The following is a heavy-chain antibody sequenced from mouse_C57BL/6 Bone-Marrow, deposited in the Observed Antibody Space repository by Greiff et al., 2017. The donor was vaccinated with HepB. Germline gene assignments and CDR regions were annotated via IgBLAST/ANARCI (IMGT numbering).Heavy chain of an antibody. CDR2: IWSGGST. J-gene: IGHJ4*01. CDR3: ARNSGYYGPYAMDY. V-gene: IGHV2-2*01. CDR1: GFSLTSYG. Sequence: VQGVESGPGLVQPSQSLSITCTVSGFSLTSYGVHWVRQSPGKGLEWLGVIWSGGSTDYNAAFISRLSISKDNSKSQVFFKMNSLQADDTAIYYCARNSGYYGPYAMDYWGQGTSVTVSS. D-gene: IGHD1-1*01.